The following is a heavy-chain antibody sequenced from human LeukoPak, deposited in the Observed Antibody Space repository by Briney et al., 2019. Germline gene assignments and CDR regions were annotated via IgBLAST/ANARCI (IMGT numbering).Heavy chain of an antibody. CDR3: ARVTGYMIEDYFDY. V-gene: IGHV4-59*01. D-gene: IGHD3-22*01. J-gene: IGHJ4*02. Sequence: SETLSLTCTLSGASISRYSWSWIRQPPGKGLEWIGYIYYSGSTNYKPSLKSRVTISVETSKNQFSLKLRSVTAADTAVYYCARVTGYMIEDYFDYWGQGTLVTVSS. CDR2: IYYSGST. CDR1: GASISRYS.